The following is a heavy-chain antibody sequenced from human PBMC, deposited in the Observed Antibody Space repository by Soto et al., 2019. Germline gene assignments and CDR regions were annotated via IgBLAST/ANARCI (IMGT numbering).Heavy chain of an antibody. CDR3: AREVAATTHFDY. D-gene: IGHD5-12*01. Sequence: QVHLQESGPGLVKPSQTLSLTCTVSGDSVSSGDYYWSWIRQYPERGLEYIGYIVYTESTYYNPSLKSRVVISIDRSKNQFSLMLSSVTAADTAVYYCAREVAATTHFDYWGQGTLVTV. J-gene: IGHJ4*02. V-gene: IGHV4-31*03. CDR1: GDSVSSGDYY. CDR2: IVYTEST.